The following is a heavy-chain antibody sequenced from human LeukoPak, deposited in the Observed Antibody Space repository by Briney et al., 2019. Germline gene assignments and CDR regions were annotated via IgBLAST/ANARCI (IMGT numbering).Heavy chain of an antibody. Sequence: SVKVSCKASGGTFSSYAISWVRQAPGQGLEWMGGIIPIFGTANSAQKFQGRVTITTDESTSTAYTELSSLTSEDTAVYYCASLYGSSSNWFDPWGQGTLVTVSS. D-gene: IGHD6-6*01. J-gene: IGHJ5*02. CDR1: GGTFSSYA. V-gene: IGHV1-69*05. CDR2: IIPIFGTA. CDR3: ASLYGSSSNWFDP.